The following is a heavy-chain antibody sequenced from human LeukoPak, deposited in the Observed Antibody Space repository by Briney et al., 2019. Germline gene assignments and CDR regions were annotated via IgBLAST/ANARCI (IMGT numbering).Heavy chain of an antibody. CDR1: GGSFSGYY. V-gene: IGHV4-34*01. CDR2: INHSGST. Sequence: SETLSLTCAVYGGSFSGYYWSWIRQPPGKGLEWIGEINHSGSTNYNPSLKSRVTISVDTSKNQFSLKLSSVTAADTAVYYCAGGARITIFGVVIIRLGYGMDVWGQGTTVTVSS. D-gene: IGHD3-3*01. CDR3: AGGARITIFGVVIIRLGYGMDV. J-gene: IGHJ6*02.